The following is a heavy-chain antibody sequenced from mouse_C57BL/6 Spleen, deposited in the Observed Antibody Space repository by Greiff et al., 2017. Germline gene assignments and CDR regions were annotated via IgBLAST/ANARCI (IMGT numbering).Heavy chain of an antibody. J-gene: IGHJ4*01. CDR3: VRDAYYGSSYNYAMDY. Sequence: EVQLVESGGGLVQPKGSLKLSCAASGFTFNTYAMHWVRQAPGTGLEWVARIRSKSSNYATYYADSVKDRFTISRDDSQSMLYLQMNNLKTEDTAMYYCVRDAYYGSSYNYAMDYWGQGTSVTVSS. D-gene: IGHD1-1*01. CDR2: IRSKSSNYAT. CDR1: GFTFNTYA. V-gene: IGHV10-3*01.